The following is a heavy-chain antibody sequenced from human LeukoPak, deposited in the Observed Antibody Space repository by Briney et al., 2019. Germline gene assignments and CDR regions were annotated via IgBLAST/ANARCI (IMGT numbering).Heavy chain of an antibody. CDR3: AKERIVGGYWYGPFDH. D-gene: IGHD5-18*01. CDR2: ISWNSGTI. CDR1: GFTFDDYA. V-gene: IGHV3-9*01. J-gene: IGHJ4*02. Sequence: PGGSLRLSCAASGFTFDDYAIHWVRQVPGKGLEWVSGISWNSGTIGYEVSVKGRFTISRDNAKNSLYLQMNSLRAEDTALYYCAKERIVGGYWYGPFDHWGQGTLVTVSS.